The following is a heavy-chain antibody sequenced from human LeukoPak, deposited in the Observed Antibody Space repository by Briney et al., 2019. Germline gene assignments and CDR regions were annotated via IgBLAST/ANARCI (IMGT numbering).Heavy chain of an antibody. J-gene: IGHJ4*02. Sequence: SETLSLTCTVSGGSIRSSSYYWGCIRQPPGKELEWIGSIHYNGSTCYNPSLESRVIMSVDTSKNQFSLKLTSVTAADTAMYYCARDRGVPRPYYFDQWGQGTLVTVSS. D-gene: IGHD3-10*01. CDR1: GGSIRSSSYY. V-gene: IGHV4-39*07. CDR3: ARDRGVPRPYYFDQ. CDR2: IHYNGST.